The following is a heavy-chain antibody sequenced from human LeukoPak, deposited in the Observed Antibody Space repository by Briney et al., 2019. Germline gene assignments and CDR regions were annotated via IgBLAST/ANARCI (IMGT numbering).Heavy chain of an antibody. J-gene: IGHJ4*02. V-gene: IGHV3-74*01. CDR3: ARGPAWFGESYFDY. D-gene: IGHD3-10*01. Sequence: QPGGSLRLSCAASGFTFSSYWMHWVRQAPGKGLVWVSRINSDGSSTSYADSVKGRLTISRDNAKNTLYLQMNSLRVEDTAVYYCARGPAWFGESYFDYWGQGTLVTVSS. CDR1: GFTFSSYW. CDR2: INSDGSST.